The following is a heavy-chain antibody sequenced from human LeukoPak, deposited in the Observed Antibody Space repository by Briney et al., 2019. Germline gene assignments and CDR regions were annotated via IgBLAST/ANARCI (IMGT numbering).Heavy chain of an antibody. J-gene: IGHJ4*02. CDR2: ISSSSSYT. D-gene: IGHD6-19*01. Sequence: PGGSLRLSCAASGFNFSDYYMSWIRQAPGKGLEWVSYISSSSSYTNYADSVKGRFTISRDNAKNSLYLQMNSLRAEDTAVYYCARTSSGWYDYWGQGTLVTVSS. CDR1: GFNFSDYY. V-gene: IGHV3-11*06. CDR3: ARTSSGWYDY.